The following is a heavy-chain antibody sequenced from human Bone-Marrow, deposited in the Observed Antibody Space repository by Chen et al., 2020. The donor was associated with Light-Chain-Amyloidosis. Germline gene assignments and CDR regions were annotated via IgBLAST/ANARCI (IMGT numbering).Heavy chain of an antibody. Sequence: QVQLQESGPGLVRPSETLSLTCAVSGDSINSSNWWSWVRQPPGKGLEWIGEINHGGSINYSPSLRGRVTISVDKSKNQFSLKLSSVTAADTAVYYCARETSILIQSRYSYYGADVWGQGTSVTVSS. CDR2: INHGGSI. CDR3: ARETSILIQSRYSYYGADV. V-gene: IGHV4-4*02. J-gene: IGHJ6*02. CDR1: GDSINSSNW. D-gene: IGHD3-16*02.